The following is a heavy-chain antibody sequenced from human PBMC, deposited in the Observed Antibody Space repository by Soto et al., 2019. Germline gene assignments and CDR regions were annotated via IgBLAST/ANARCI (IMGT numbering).Heavy chain of an antibody. J-gene: IGHJ4*02. CDR3: ARGGGTGTTWGFDY. CDR2: INHSGST. Sequence: SETLSLTCAVYGGSFSGYYWSWIRQPPGKGLEWIGEINHSGSTNYNPSLKSRVTISVDTSKNQFSLKLSSVTAADTAVYYCARGGGTGTTWGFDYWGQGTLVTVSS. D-gene: IGHD1-7*01. V-gene: IGHV4-34*01. CDR1: GGSFSGYY.